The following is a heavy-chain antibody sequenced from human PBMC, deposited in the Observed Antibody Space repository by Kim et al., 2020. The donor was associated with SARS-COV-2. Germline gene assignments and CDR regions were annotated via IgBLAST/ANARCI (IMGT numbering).Heavy chain of an antibody. V-gene: IGHV1-46*01. CDR1: GYSFTSYY. CDR2: INPGAGST. J-gene: IGHJ4*02. D-gene: IGHD2-8*01. CDR3: AMKVGYCTNGVCYGDC. Sequence: ASVKVSCKASGYSFTSYYIHWVRQAPGQGLEWMGIINPGAGSTSYAQKFQGRVTMTRDTSTNTVYMELSSLRSDDTAVYYCAMKVGYCTNGVCYGDCWGQGTLVTVSS.